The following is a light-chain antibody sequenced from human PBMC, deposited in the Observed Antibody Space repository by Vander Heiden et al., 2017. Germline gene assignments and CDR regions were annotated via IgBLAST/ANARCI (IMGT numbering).Light chain of an antibody. CDR3: SSYTGSITWV. CDR1: SSDVGGYNY. J-gene: IGLJ3*02. Sequence: QSALTQPASVSGSPGQSITISCTGSSSDVGGYNYVSWYQQHPGKAPKLMIFDVSNRPSGVSNRFSGSKSGNTASLTISGLQTEDVADYYCSSYTGSITWVFGGGTKVTVL. V-gene: IGLV2-14*03. CDR2: DVS.